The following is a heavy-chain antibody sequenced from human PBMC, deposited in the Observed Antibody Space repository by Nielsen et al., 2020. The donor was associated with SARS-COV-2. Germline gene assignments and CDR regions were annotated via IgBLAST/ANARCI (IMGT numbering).Heavy chain of an antibody. Sequence: SETLSLTCTVSGGSISSSSYYWGWIRQPPGKGLEWIGSIYYSGSTNYNPSLKSRVTISVDTSKNQFSLKLSSVTAADTAVYYCARGELRGFDYWGQGTLVTVSS. CDR2: IYYSGST. V-gene: IGHV4-39*07. J-gene: IGHJ4*02. CDR3: ARGELRGFDY. D-gene: IGHD1-26*01. CDR1: GGSISSSSYY.